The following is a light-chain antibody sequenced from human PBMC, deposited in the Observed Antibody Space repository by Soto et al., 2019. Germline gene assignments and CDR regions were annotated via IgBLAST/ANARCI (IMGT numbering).Light chain of an antibody. CDR3: QQFHTIPWT. CDR2: WAS. J-gene: IGKJ1*01. V-gene: IGKV4-1*01. CDR1: QTVLNSSNNKTY. Sequence: DIVLTQSQASLAVSLSERATLDCKSSQTVLNSSNNKTYLAWYRQRPGQPPTLLINWASTRQSGVPARFRGSGSGTEFTLTITDLQAEDLAVYYCQQFHTIPWTFGQGTKVDI.